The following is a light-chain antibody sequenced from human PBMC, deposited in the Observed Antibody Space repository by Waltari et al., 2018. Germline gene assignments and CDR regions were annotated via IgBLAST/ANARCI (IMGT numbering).Light chain of an antibody. V-gene: IGLV2-14*01. J-gene: IGLJ1*01. Sequence: QSALTQPASVSGSPGQSITISCSGTDSDVGAYDFVSWYQQHPGKAPHLIIYEVSNRPAWISNRFSASKSGNTASLTISGLQAEDDADYYCSSYTTSSAPGVFGTGTRVTVL. CDR2: EVS. CDR1: DSDVGAYDF. CDR3: SSYTTSSAPGV.